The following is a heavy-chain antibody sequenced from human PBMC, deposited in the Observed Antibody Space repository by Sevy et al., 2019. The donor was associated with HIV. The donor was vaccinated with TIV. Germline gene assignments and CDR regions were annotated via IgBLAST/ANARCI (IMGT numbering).Heavy chain of an antibody. CDR1: GGSISSGGYS. D-gene: IGHD4-17*01. CDR3: ATRETTVIKAFDY. V-gene: IGHV4-30-2*01. Sequence: SETLSLTCTVSGGSISSGGYSWSWIRQPPGKGLEWIGYIDHIGSTYYNPSLKNRVTISVDRSKNQFSLNLTSVTAADTAVYYCATRETTVIKAFDYWGRGTLVTVSS. J-gene: IGHJ4*02. CDR2: IDHIGST.